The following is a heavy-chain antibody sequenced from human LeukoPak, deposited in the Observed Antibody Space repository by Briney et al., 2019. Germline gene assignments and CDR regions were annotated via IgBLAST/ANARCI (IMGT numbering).Heavy chain of an antibody. CDR1: GFTFSSYG. Sequence: GGSLRLSCAASGFTFSSYGMHWVRQAPGKGLEWVSVIYGGGNIYYADSVKGRLTISRDNSKNTLYLQMNSLRAEDTAVYYCARGAGYNYPYYFDYWGQGTLVTVSS. V-gene: IGHV3-53*01. J-gene: IGHJ4*02. D-gene: IGHD5-24*01. CDR2: IYGGGNI. CDR3: ARGAGYNYPYYFDY.